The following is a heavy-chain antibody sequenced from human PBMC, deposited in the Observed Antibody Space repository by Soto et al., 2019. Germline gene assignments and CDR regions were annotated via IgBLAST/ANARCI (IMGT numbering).Heavy chain of an antibody. J-gene: IGHJ6*02. CDR1: GFTFTRYS. CDR2: ISGSGGST. Sequence: GGSLRLSCAASGFTFTRYSMNWVRQAPGKGLEWVSAISGSGGSTYYADSVKGRFTISRDNSKNTLYLQMNSLRAEDTAVYYCAKAVVVPAAKGAYYGMDVWGQGTTVTVSS. D-gene: IGHD2-2*01. V-gene: IGHV3-23*01. CDR3: AKAVVVPAAKGAYYGMDV.